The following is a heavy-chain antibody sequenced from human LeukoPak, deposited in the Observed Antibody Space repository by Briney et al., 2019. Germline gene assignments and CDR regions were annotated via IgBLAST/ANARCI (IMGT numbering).Heavy chain of an antibody. D-gene: IGHD6-19*01. J-gene: IGHJ4*02. Sequence: GGSLRLSCAASGFTFSSYSMNWVRQAPGKGLEWVSAISGSGGSTYYADSVKGRFTISRDNSKNTLYLQMNSLRAEDTAVYYCAKDGKPWLVPVGFDYWGQGTLVTVSS. CDR1: GFTFSSYS. CDR3: AKDGKPWLVPVGFDY. V-gene: IGHV3-23*01. CDR2: ISGSGGST.